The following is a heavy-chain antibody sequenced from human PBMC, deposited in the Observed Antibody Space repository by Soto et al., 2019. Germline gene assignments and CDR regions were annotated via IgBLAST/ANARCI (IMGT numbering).Heavy chain of an antibody. V-gene: IGHV3-23*01. Sequence: EVQLLESGGGLVQPGGSLRLSCVVSGFNLSTHASIWVRQGPGKGLEWVSGIDSGGRTFHADSVKGHFTISRGNSKNALYLQMNSLRAEDTAVYYCAKEGYVSGFLWGQGTLVTVSS. CDR2: IDSGGRT. J-gene: IGHJ4*02. CDR1: GFNLSTHA. CDR3: AKEGYVSGFL. D-gene: IGHD3-10*01.